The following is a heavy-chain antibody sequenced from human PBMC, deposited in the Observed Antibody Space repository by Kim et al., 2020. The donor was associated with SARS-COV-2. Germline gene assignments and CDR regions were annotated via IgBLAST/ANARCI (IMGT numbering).Heavy chain of an antibody. Sequence: GGSLRLSCAASGFTFSSYAMHWVRQAPGKGLEWVAVISYDGSNKYYADSVKGRFTISRDNSKNTLYLQMNSLRAEDTAVYYCARELPLGIAAVNPGGYYYYGMDVWGQGTTVTVSS. CDR1: GFTFSSYA. V-gene: IGHV3-30*04. CDR3: ARELPLGIAAVNPGGYYYYGMDV. J-gene: IGHJ6*02. CDR2: ISYDGSNK. D-gene: IGHD6-13*01.